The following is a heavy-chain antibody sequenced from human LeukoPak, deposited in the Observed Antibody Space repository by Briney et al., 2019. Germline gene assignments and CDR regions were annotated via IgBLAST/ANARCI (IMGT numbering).Heavy chain of an antibody. CDR1: GYTFTGYY. Sequence: ASVKVSCKASGYTFTGYYLYWVRQAPGQGLEWMGIINPSGGSTSYAQKFLGRVTLTRDMSTSTVYMELSSLRSEDTAVYYCARVPLGGAFDIWGQGTMVTVSS. CDR3: ARVPLGGAFDI. J-gene: IGHJ3*02. D-gene: IGHD3-10*01. CDR2: INPSGGST. V-gene: IGHV1-46*01.